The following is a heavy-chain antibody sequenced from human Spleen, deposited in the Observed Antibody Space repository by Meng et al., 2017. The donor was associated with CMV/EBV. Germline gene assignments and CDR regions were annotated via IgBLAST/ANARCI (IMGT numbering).Heavy chain of an antibody. D-gene: IGHD3-10*01. CDR1: GFTFSSYW. J-gene: IGHJ4*02. CDR2: IKQDGSEK. V-gene: IGHV3-7*01. CDR3: ARHCYGSGTYCDY. Sequence: GGSLRLSCAASGFTFSSYWMSWVRQAPGKGLEWVANIKQDGSEKYYVDSVKGRFTISRDNSKNTLYLQMNSLRAEDTALYYCARHCYGSGTYCDYWGQGTLVTVSS.